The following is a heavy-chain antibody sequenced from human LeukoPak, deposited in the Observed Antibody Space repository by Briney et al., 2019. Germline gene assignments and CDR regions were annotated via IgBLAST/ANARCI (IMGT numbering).Heavy chain of an antibody. CDR2: ITSRSNYI. CDR3: ARDLRL. Sequence: GGSLRLSCAASGFTFSSYGMHWVRQAPGKGLEWVSSITSRSNYIYYASSVRGRFTISRDNAKNSLYLQMNSLRAEDTAVYYCARDLRLWGQGTLVTVSS. CDR1: GFTFSSYG. J-gene: IGHJ4*02. V-gene: IGHV3-21*01.